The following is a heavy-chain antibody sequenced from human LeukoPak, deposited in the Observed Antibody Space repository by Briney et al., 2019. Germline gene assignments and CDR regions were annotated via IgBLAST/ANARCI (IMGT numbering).Heavy chain of an antibody. CDR3: ARVRTGTTSSYYYYYMDV. V-gene: IGHV3-23*01. CDR1: GFTFSSYA. D-gene: IGHD1-7*01. J-gene: IGHJ6*03. Sequence: GSLRLSCAASGFTFSSYAMSWVRQAPGKGLEWVSAISGSGGSTYYADSVKGRFTISRDNSKNTLYLQMNSLRAEDTAVYYCARVRTGTTSSYYYYYMDVWGKGTTVTVSS. CDR2: ISGSGGST.